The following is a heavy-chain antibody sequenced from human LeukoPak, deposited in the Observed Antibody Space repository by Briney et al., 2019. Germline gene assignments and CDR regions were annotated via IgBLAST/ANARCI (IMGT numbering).Heavy chain of an antibody. Sequence: PGGSLRLSCAASGFTFSSYSMNWVRQAPGKGLEWVSSISNSSSYIYYADSVKGRFTISRDNAKNSLYLQMNSLRAEDTAVYYCARDMTTPFDYWGQGTLVTVSS. J-gene: IGHJ4*02. CDR3: ARDMTTPFDY. CDR2: ISNSSSYI. V-gene: IGHV3-21*01. D-gene: IGHD1-14*01. CDR1: GFTFSSYS.